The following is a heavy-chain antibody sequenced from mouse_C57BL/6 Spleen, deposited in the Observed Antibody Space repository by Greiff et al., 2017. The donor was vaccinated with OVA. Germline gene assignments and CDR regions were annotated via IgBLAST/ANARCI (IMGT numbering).Heavy chain of an antibody. CDR2: IRSKSNNYAT. D-gene: IGHD2-5*01. CDR3: VRQGYSNYFFYAMDY. CDR1: GFSFNTYA. J-gene: IGHJ4*01. V-gene: IGHV10-1*01. Sequence: EVKLQESGGGLVQPKGSLKLSCAASGFSFNTYAMNWVRQAPGKGLEWVARIRSKSNNYATYYADSVKDRFTISRDDSESMLYLQMNNLKTEDTAMYYCVRQGYSNYFFYAMDYWGQGTSVTVSS.